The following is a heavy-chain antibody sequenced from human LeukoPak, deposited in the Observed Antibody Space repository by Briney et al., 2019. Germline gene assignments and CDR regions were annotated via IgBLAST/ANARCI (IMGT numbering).Heavy chain of an antibody. J-gene: IGHJ4*02. D-gene: IGHD6-19*01. CDR2: IIPIFGTA. Sequence: SVNVSCKVSGYTLTELSMHWVRQAPGQGLEWMGGIIPIFGTANYAQKFQGRVTITADESTSTAYMELSSLRSEDTAVYYCAREIRSVAVTGTGCDYWGQGTLVSVSS. CDR3: AREIRSVAVTGTGCDY. CDR1: GYTLTELS. V-gene: IGHV1-69*13.